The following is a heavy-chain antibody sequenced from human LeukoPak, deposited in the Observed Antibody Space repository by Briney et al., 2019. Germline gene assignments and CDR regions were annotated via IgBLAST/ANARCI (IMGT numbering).Heavy chain of an antibody. Sequence: QAGGSLRLSCAASGFTFSSYEMNWVRQAPGKGLEWVSYISSSGSTIYYADSVKGRFTISRDNAKNSLYLQMNSLRAEDTAVYYCARGWQLAVDYWGQGTLVTVSS. D-gene: IGHD6-6*01. CDR3: ARGWQLAVDY. J-gene: IGHJ4*02. CDR2: ISSSGSTI. V-gene: IGHV3-48*03. CDR1: GFTFSSYE.